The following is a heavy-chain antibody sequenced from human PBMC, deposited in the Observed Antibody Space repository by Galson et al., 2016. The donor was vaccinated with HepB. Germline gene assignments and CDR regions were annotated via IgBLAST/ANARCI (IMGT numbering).Heavy chain of an antibody. CDR2: TYHTSNWYS. J-gene: IGHJ4*02. CDR3: ARGHLVVPFSFYFDY. Sequence: CAISGDSVSSKSAAWNWIRHSPSRGLEWLGRTYHTSNWYSDYAVSVKSRITINPDTSKNQFSLQLYSVTPEDTAVYYCARGHLVVPFSFYFDYWGQGSLVTVSS. CDR1: GDSVSSKSAA. V-gene: IGHV6-1*01. D-gene: IGHD2-15*01.